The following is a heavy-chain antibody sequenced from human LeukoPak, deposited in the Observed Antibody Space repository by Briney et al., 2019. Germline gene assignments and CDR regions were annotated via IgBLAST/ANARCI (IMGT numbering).Heavy chain of an antibody. CDR3: AKGDPYGSGSYPVDY. CDR2: ISYDGSNK. Sequence: GGSLRLSCAASGFTFSSYGMHWVRQASGKGLEWEALISYDGSNKYYADSVKGRFTISRDNSKNTLYLQMNSLRPEDTAVYYCAKGDPYGSGSYPVDYWGQGTLVTVSS. CDR1: GFTFSSYG. V-gene: IGHV3-30*18. D-gene: IGHD3-10*01. J-gene: IGHJ4*02.